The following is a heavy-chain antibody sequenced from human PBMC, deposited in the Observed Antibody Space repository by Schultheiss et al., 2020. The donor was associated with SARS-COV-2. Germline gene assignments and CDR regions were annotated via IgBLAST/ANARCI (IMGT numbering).Heavy chain of an antibody. V-gene: IGHV3-48*03. Sequence: GGSLRLSCAASGFTFSSYEMNWVRQAPGKGLEWVSYISSSGSTIYYADSVKGRFTISRDNAKNSLYLQMNSLRAEDTAVYYCASSYYDILTGYFRDYWGQGTLVTVSS. D-gene: IGHD3-9*01. CDR3: ASSYYDILTGYFRDY. CDR1: GFTFSSYE. CDR2: ISSSGSTI. J-gene: IGHJ4*02.